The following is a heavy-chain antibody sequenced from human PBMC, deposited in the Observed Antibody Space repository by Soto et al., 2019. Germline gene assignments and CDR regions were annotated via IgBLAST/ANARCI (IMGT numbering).Heavy chain of an antibody. CDR3: ARVPSPFDYYYAMDV. D-gene: IGHD3-16*01. V-gene: IGHV4-30-4*01. CDR1: GDSISSGNKY. J-gene: IGHJ6*02. Sequence: SETRSLTCTVSGDSISSGNKYWSWIRQPPGKGLEWIGYIFSRGTTYYNPSLKSRLTMSLDTSENQFSLKLNSFTDANTAVYYCARVPSPFDYYYAMDVWGQGTTVTVSS. CDR2: IFSRGTT.